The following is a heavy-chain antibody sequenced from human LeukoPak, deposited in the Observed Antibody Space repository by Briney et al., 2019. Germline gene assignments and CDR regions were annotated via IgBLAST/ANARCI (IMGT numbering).Heavy chain of an antibody. CDR1: GFTFGIYA. CDR2: ISGSAST. J-gene: IGHJ4*02. D-gene: IGHD1-26*01. Sequence: GGSLRLSCAASGFTFGIYAMSWVRQAPGKGLEWVSGISGSASTYYSDSVKGRFTISRDNSKNTLYLQMSSLRAEDTAVYYCAISGGYWAWAHWGQGTLVTVSS. V-gene: IGHV3-23*01. CDR3: AISGGYWAWAH.